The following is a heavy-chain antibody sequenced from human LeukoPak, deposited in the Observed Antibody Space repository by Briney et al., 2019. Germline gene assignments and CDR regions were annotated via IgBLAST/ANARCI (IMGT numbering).Heavy chain of an antibody. CDR2: IYYSGST. D-gene: IGHD3-22*01. V-gene: IGHV4-59*01. J-gene: IGHJ4*02. CDR3: AKVAGHYYDSSGYLDY. CDR1: GGSISSYY. Sequence: PSGTLSLTCTVSGGSISSYYWSWIRQPPGKGLEWIGYIYYSGSTNYNPSLKSRVTISVDTSKNQFSLKLSSVTAADTAVYYCAKVAGHYYDSSGYLDYWGQGTLVTVSS.